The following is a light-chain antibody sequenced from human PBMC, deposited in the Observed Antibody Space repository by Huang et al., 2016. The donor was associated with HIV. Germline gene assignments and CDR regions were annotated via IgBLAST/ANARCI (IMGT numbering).Light chain of an antibody. CDR2: AAS. Sequence: EIVMTQSPATLSVSPGERATLSCRASQSVSSNLAWYQQKPGQAPRLLIYAASTRATGIPARFSGSGSGTEFTLTISSLQSEDFAVYYCQQYNNWPRTFGQVTKVETK. J-gene: IGKJ1*01. V-gene: IGKV3-15*01. CDR3: QQYNNWPRT. CDR1: QSVSSN.